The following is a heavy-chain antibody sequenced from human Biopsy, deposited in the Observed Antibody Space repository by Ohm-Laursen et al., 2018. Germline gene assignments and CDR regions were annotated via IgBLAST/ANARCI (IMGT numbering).Heavy chain of an antibody. CDR2: ISNRGST. CDR3: ARLYRLDDYWNDDPPDAFDA. Sequence: TLSLTCPVSGGSISNNNYYWGWIRQPPGKGLEWIGYISNRGSTNYNPSLRGRVTISVDTSKNQFSLKLSSVTAADTAVFFCARLYRLDDYWNDDPPDAFDAWGQGTRVTVSS. D-gene: IGHD3-3*01. CDR1: GGSISNNNYY. J-gene: IGHJ3*01. V-gene: IGHV4-61*05.